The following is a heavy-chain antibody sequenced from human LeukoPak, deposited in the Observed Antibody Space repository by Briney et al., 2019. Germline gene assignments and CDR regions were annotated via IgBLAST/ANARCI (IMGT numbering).Heavy chain of an antibody. J-gene: IGHJ4*02. D-gene: IGHD4-17*01. CDR2: IYNYGST. V-gene: IGHV3-66*03. CDR1: GLTVSSSY. CDR3: TRDASYGDRSFDY. Sequence: GGSLRLSCAASGLTVSSSYMSWVRQAPGKGLEWVSIIYNYGSTYYADSMKGRFTISRDNSKNTLYLQVNSLRAEDTAVYYCTRDASYGDRSFDYWGQGTLVTVSS.